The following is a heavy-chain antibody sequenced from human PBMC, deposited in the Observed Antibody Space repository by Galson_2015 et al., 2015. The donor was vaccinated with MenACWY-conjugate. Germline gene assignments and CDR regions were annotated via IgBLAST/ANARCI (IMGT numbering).Heavy chain of an antibody. V-gene: IGHV3-23*01. CDR3: VKRTISAGNYGMDV. J-gene: IGHJ6*02. CDR2: IGGSDDNT. CDR1: GFTLSSSA. D-gene: IGHD3-10*01. Sequence: SLRLSCAASGFTLSSSAMNWVRQAPGKGLEWVSTIGGSDDNTYYPDSVRGRFTISRDTSKSTLDLQMNSLRAEDTAVYYCVKRTISAGNYGMDVSGQATTFTVSS.